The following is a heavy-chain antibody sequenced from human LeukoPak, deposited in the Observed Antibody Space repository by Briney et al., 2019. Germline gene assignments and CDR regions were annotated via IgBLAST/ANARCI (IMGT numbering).Heavy chain of an antibody. V-gene: IGHV3-73*01. J-gene: IGHJ4*02. CDR3: TWTWNDGDFEN. CDR1: GFTFSSYG. D-gene: IGHD1-1*01. Sequence: PGGSLRLSCPASGFTFSSYGMHWVRQASGKGLEWVGRIRSKANNYATAYGASVKGRFSISRNDSKNTAYLQMNSLKIEDTAVYYCTWTWNDGDFENWGQGTLVTVSS. CDR2: IRSKANNYAT.